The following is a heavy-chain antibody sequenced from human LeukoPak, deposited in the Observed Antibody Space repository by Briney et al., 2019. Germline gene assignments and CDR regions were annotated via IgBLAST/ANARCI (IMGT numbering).Heavy chain of an antibody. J-gene: IGHJ4*02. D-gene: IGHD3-22*01. Sequence: SETLSLTCTVSGGSISSYYWSLIRQPPGKGLEWIGYIYYSGSTNYNPSLKSRVTISVDTSKNQFSLKLSSVTAADTAVYYCARHNPYYYDSSDYWGQGTLVTVSS. CDR1: GGSISSYY. CDR2: IYYSGST. CDR3: ARHNPYYYDSSDY. V-gene: IGHV4-59*08.